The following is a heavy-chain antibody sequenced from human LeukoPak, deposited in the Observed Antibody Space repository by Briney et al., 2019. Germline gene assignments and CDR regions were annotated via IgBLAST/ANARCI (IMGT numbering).Heavy chain of an antibody. Sequence: SETLSLTCTVSGGSISSSSYYWGWIRQPPGKGLEWIGSIYYSGSTYYNPSLKSRVTISVDTSKNQFSLKLSSVTAADTAVYYCARDGSLGDCSGGSCPYAAFDIWGQGTMVTVSS. CDR3: ARDGSLGDCSGGSCPYAAFDI. V-gene: IGHV4-39*07. CDR2: IYYSGST. J-gene: IGHJ3*02. D-gene: IGHD2-15*01. CDR1: GGSISSSSYY.